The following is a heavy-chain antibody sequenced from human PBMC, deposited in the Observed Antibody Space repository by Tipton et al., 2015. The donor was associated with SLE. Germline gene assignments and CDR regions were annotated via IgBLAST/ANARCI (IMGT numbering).Heavy chain of an antibody. D-gene: IGHD7-27*01. J-gene: IGHJ3*02. CDR1: GYTFTGYY. Sequence: QLVQSGPEVKKPGASVKVSCKASGYTFTGYYMHWGRQAPGQGLEWMGWINPNSGGTNYAQKFQGRVTMTRGTSISTAYMELSRLRSDDTAVYYCARGVDTGDGGAFDIWGQGTMVTVSS. CDR2: INPNSGGT. CDR3: ARGVDTGDGGAFDI. V-gene: IGHV1-2*02.